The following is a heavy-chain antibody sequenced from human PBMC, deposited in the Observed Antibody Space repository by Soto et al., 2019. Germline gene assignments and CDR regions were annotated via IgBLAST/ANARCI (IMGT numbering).Heavy chain of an antibody. V-gene: IGHV1-69*01. J-gene: IGHJ4*02. CDR1: GGTFSNYA. CDR3: ARGGTYCHESSGSHYDIDY. Sequence: QVQLVQSGAEVRKPGSSVKVSCKTSGGTFSNYAISWVRQAPGQGLEWMGGIIPIFGTAYYAQKFQGRVTITANGSTSTAYMEVSSLRSEDTAVYYCARGGTYCHESSGSHYDIDYWGQGTLVTVSS. CDR2: IIPIFGTA. D-gene: IGHD3-22*01.